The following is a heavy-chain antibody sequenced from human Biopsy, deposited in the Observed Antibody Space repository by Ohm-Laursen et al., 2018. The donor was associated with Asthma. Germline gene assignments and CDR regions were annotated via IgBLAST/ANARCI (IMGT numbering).Heavy chain of an antibody. Sequence: SETLSLTCGVYGGSISSFYWSWIRQSPEKGLEWMGYVYWTGSTNYNPSLKSRITMSVDTSKNRMFLELTSVNAADTAIYYCVRAVRNEQWLAPFDYWGQGKPVTVSS. D-gene: IGHD6-19*01. V-gene: IGHV4-59*01. CDR3: VRAVRNEQWLAPFDY. J-gene: IGHJ4*02. CDR1: GGSISSFY. CDR2: VYWTGST.